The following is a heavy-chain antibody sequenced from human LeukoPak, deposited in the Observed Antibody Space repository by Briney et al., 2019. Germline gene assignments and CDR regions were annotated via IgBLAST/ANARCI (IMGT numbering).Heavy chain of an antibody. CDR1: GYTFTSYY. J-gene: IGHJ3*02. D-gene: IGHD1-1*01. Sequence: ASVKVSCKASGYTFTSYYMHWGRQAPGQGLEWMGIINPSGGSTSYAQKFQGRATMTRDTSTSTVYMELSSLRSEETAVYYCSIAGTPPRDAFDIWGQGTMVTVSS. CDR2: INPSGGST. CDR3: SIAGTPPRDAFDI. V-gene: IGHV1-46*03.